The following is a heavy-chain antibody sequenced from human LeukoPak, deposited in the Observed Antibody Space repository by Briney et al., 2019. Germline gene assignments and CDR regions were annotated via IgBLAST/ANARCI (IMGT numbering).Heavy chain of an antibody. J-gene: IGHJ5*01. V-gene: IGHV4-59*03. CDR1: GDSTNNVY. CDR3: ALAPNSNWFDF. Sequence: PSETLSLTCTVSGDSTNNVYWNWIRQSPGKGLEWIGNIHYSGSSVYNPSLQSRVTITIDTSRRQFFLKLNSVTAADTAVYFCALAPNSNWFDFWGPGTLVTVSS. D-gene: IGHD2-8*01. CDR2: IHYSGSS.